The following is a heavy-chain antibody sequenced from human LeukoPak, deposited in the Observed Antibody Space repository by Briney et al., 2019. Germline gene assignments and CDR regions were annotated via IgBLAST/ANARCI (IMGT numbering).Heavy chain of an antibody. D-gene: IGHD6-13*01. J-gene: IGHJ4*02. Sequence: GASVKVSCKASGYTFTSYGISWVRQAPGQGLEWMGWISAYNGNTNYAQKLQGRVTMTTDTSTSTAYMELRSLRSDDTAVYYCARIAAAGQEAYYFDYWGQGTQVTVSS. V-gene: IGHV1-18*01. CDR2: ISAYNGNT. CDR1: GYTFTSYG. CDR3: ARIAAAGQEAYYFDY.